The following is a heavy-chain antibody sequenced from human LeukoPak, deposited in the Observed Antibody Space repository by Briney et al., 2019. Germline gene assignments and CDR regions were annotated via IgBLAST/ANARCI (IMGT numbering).Heavy chain of an antibody. CDR2: IYHSGST. J-gene: IGHJ4*02. CDR1: GGSVSSGSYY. Sequence: PSETLSLTCTVSGGSVSSGSYYWSWIRQPPGKGLEWIGCIYHSGSTNYNPSLKSRVIISVDTSKNQFSLKLSSVTAADTAVYYCARGSRGYSYGWGQGTLVTVSS. CDR3: ARGSRGYSYG. D-gene: IGHD5-18*01. V-gene: IGHV4-61*01.